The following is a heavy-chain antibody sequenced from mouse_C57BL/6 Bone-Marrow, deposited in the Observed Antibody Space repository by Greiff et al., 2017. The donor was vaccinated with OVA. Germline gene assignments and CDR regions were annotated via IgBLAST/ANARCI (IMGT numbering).Heavy chain of an antibody. Sequence: QVQLQQPGAELVKPGASVKLSCKASGYTFTSYWMHWVKQRPGQGLEWIGMIHPNSGSTNYNEKFKSKATLTVDKSSSTAYMQLSSLTSEDSAVYYCARPSCYYGLMDYWGQGTSVTVSS. V-gene: IGHV1-64*01. CDR2: IHPNSGST. CDR3: ARPSCYYGLMDY. CDR1: GYTFTSYW. J-gene: IGHJ4*01. D-gene: IGHD1-1*01.